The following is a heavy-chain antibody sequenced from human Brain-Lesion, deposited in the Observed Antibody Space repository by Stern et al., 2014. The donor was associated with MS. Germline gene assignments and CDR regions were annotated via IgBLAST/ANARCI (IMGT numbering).Heavy chain of an antibody. CDR1: GYTFTGYY. J-gene: IGHJ4*02. CDR3: ATYYYDSTGYNDF. CDR2: INPKSGGT. V-gene: IGHV1-2*04. D-gene: IGHD3-22*01. Sequence: VHLVESGAEVKKPGASVKVSCKASGYTFTGYYMHWGRQAPGQGLEWMGWINPKSGGTNYAQKFQGWVTMTRDTSINTAYMELSRLRSDDTAVYYCATYYYDSTGYNDFWGQGTLVIVSS.